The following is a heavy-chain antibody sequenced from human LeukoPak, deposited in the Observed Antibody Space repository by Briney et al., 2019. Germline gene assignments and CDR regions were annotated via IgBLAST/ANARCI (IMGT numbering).Heavy chain of an antibody. CDR3: ARYVPSCSGRHWFDP. V-gene: IGHV1-8*01. CDR2: MNPNSGNT. CDR1: GYTFTSYD. D-gene: IGHD3-10*02. Sequence: ASVTVSCKASGYTFTSYDINWVRQATGQGLEWMGWMNPNSGNTGYAQKFQGRVTMTRNTSISTAYMELSSLRSEDTAVYYCARYVPSCSGRHWFDPWGQGTLVTVSS. J-gene: IGHJ5*02.